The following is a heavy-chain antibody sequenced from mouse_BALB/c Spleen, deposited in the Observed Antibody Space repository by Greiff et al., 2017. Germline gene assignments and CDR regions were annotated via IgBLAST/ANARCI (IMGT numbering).Heavy chain of an antibody. Sequence: QVQLKQPGAELVKPGASVKLSCKASGYTFTSYWMHWVKQRPGQGLEWIGEINPSNGRTNYNEKFKSKATLTVDNSSSTAYMELRSLTSEDSAVYYCARPIYYGNFDYWGQGTTLTVSS. V-gene: IGHV1S81*02. D-gene: IGHD2-1*01. CDR2: INPSNGRT. J-gene: IGHJ2*01. CDR1: GYTFTSYW. CDR3: ARPIYYGNFDY.